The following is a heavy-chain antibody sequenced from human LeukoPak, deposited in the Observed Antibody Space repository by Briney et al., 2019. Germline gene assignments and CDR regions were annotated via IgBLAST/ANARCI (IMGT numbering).Heavy chain of an antibody. CDR3: ARRRSSGWYDS. CDR2: IYSSGST. J-gene: IGHJ5*01. CDR1: GGSVSSSNYF. Sequence: SETLSLTCTVSGGSVSSSNYFWGWIRQPPGKGREWIGTIYSSGSTYYNPSLKSRVTISMDTSKSQFSLTLISLTAADTAVYYCARRRSSGWYDSWGQGTLVTVSS. D-gene: IGHD6-19*01. V-gene: IGHV4-39*01.